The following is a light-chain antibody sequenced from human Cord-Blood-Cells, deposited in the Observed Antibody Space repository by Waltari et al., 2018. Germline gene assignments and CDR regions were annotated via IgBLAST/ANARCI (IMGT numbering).Light chain of an antibody. CDR2: DVS. V-gene: IGLV2-14*01. J-gene: IGLJ2*01. CDR3: SSYTSSSTLV. Sequence: QSALTQPASVSGSPGQSITISCTGTSSAVGGYNYVSWYQQHPGKAPKLMIYDVSHRPSGVSNRLSGSKSGNTAYLAISGLQAEDEADYYCSSYTSSSTLVFGGGTKLTVL. CDR1: SSAVGGYNY.